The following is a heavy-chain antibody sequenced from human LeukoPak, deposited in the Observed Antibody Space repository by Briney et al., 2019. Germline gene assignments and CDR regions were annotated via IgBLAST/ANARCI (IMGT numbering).Heavy chain of an antibody. D-gene: IGHD5-18*01. CDR1: GFSFSSYG. J-gene: IGHJ4*02. Sequence: GGSLRLSCAASGFSFSSYGMHWVRQAPGKGLEWVAVISYDGSKKFYTDSVKGRFTISRVSFKDTLYLQMSSLRAEDTAVYYCAKEILTYSTFDSWGQGTLVTVSS. V-gene: IGHV3-30*18. CDR2: ISYDGSKK. CDR3: AKEILTYSTFDS.